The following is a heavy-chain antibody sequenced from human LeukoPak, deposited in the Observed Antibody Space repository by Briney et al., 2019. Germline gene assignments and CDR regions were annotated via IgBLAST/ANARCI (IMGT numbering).Heavy chain of an antibody. J-gene: IGHJ4*02. CDR2: ISGGSSTI. D-gene: IGHD6-19*01. CDR3: ARVGSNQWLDY. Sequence: QSGGSLRLSCAASGFTLSSYSMNWVLQAPGKGLEWVSYISGGSSTIYYADSVKGRFTVSRDNAKNSLYLLMDTLRAEDTAVYYCARVGSNQWLDYWGQGTLVTVSS. CDR1: GFTLSSYS. V-gene: IGHV3-48*01.